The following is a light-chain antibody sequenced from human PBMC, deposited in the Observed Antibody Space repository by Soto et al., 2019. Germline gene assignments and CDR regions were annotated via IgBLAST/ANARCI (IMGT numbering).Light chain of an antibody. J-gene: IGKJ2*01. Sequence: DIQMTQSPSSLSASVGDRVTITCRASQSVSSYLNWYQQKPGKAPKLLIYAASSLQSGVPSRFSGSGSGTHFTLTNSSLQPEDFATYYCQQSYSTPPITFGQGTKLEIK. CDR3: QQSYSTPPIT. CDR2: AAS. V-gene: IGKV1-39*01. CDR1: QSVSSY.